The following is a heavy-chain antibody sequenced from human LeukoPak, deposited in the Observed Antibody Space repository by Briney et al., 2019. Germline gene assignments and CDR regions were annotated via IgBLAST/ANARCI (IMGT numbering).Heavy chain of an antibody. Sequence: PGGSLRLSCVAPGFXFSSKSFHWVRQPPGRGLEWVSFISSDGSRNYYGDFVEGRFTVSRDNSMHTLYLQVDTLRAEDTAMYYCAKGDGSGSFLIDYWGQGTLVTVSS. J-gene: IGHJ4*02. CDR3: AKGDGSGSFLIDY. CDR2: ISSDGSRN. CDR1: GFXFSSKS. D-gene: IGHD3-10*01. V-gene: IGHV3-30-3*01.